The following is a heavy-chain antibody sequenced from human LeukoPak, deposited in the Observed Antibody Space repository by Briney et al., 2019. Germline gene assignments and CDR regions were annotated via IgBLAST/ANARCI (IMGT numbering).Heavy chain of an antibody. J-gene: IGHJ4*02. D-gene: IGHD5-24*01. Sequence: GGSLRLSCAASGFTFSTYWMSWVRQAPGKGLEWVANIKQDGSAKYYVGSVKGRFTISRDNAKNSLFLQMDSLRAEDTAVYYCARDEKWLQLDYWGQGSLVTVSS. V-gene: IGHV3-7*04. CDR1: GFTFSTYW. CDR2: IKQDGSAK. CDR3: ARDEKWLQLDY.